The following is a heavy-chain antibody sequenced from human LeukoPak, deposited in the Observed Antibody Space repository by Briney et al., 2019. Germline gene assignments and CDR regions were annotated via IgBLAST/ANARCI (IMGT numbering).Heavy chain of an antibody. CDR3: ARHWEL. CDR2: IYSDETT. V-gene: IGHV3-53*01. J-gene: IGHJ4*02. CDR1: GFSVSSNY. Sequence: GGSLRLSCAASGFSVSSNYMSWVRQAPGKGLEWVALIYSDETTYYADSVKGRFTISRDNSKSTLYLQMNSLRAEDTAVCYCARHWELRGQGTLVTVSS. D-gene: IGHD1-26*01.